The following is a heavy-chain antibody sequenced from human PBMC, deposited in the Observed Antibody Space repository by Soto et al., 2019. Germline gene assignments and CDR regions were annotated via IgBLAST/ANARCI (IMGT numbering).Heavy chain of an antibody. V-gene: IGHV4-59*01. CDR2: IFNTGST. CDR3: ARGTQHQDWYFDL. D-gene: IGHD5-18*01. Sequence: QVQLQESGPGLVKPSETLSLTCTVSGGPISGFYWSWIRQSPGKGLEWISYIFNTGSTQFNPSLKSRVTISVDTSQNQVSLKLTSVTAEDTAVYYCARGTQHQDWYFDLWGRGTLVSVSS. J-gene: IGHJ2*01. CDR1: GGPISGFY.